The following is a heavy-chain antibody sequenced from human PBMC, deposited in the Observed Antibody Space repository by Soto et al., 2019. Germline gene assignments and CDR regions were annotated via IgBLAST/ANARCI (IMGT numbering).Heavy chain of an antibody. CDR1: GFSLGTSGVG. CDR3: AHSRPPRLLDY. J-gene: IGHJ4*02. CDR2: IYWDDDK. V-gene: IGHV2-5*02. D-gene: IGHD6-6*01. Sequence: QITLKESGPTLVKPTQTLTLTCTFSGFSLGTSGVGVGWIRQPPGKALEWLALIYWDDDKRYSPSLNSRLTITKDTSTNQVVLTMTNMDPVDTATYYCAHSRPPRLLDYWGQGTLVTVSS.